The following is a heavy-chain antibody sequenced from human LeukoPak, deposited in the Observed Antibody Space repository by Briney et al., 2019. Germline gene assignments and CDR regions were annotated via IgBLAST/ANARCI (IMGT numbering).Heavy chain of an antibody. D-gene: IGHD3-22*01. Sequence: SETLSLTCAVSGGSISSISSNNWAWIRQPPGKGLELIAAIHYSGSTYYNPSFMSRVTISVDTSKNQFSLKLSSVTAADTAVYYCARVKGPYYYDSSGYYREYYYYGMDVWGQGTTVTVSS. CDR1: GGSISSISSNN. J-gene: IGHJ6*02. CDR3: ARVKGPYYYDSSGYYREYYYYGMDV. CDR2: IHYSGST. V-gene: IGHV4-39*07.